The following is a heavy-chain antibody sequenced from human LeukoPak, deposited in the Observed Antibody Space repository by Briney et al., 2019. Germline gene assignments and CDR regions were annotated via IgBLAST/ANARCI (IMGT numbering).Heavy chain of an antibody. V-gene: IGHV3-9*01. CDR2: ICWNSGSI. Sequence: GGSLRLSCAASGFTFDDYAMHWVRQAPGEGLEWVSGICWNSGSIGYADSVKGRFTISRDNAKNSLYLQMNSLRAEDTALYYCERYCSGGSCYSGETHDAFDIWGQGTMVTVSS. CDR1: GFTFDDYA. CDR3: ERYCSGGSCYSGETHDAFDI. D-gene: IGHD2-15*01. J-gene: IGHJ3*02.